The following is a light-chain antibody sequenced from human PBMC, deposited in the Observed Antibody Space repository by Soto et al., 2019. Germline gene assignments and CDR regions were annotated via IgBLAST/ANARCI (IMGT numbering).Light chain of an antibody. CDR3: QQYNTYPFT. Sequence: DIQMTQSPSSLSASVGDRVTITCRATQVISNFLAWIQQKPGEAPKSLIYAASSLQSGVPSRFSGSGSGTDFTLTISSLQPEDVATYYCQQYNTYPFTFGQGTKLEIK. CDR1: QVISNF. J-gene: IGKJ2*01. V-gene: IGKV1-16*01. CDR2: AAS.